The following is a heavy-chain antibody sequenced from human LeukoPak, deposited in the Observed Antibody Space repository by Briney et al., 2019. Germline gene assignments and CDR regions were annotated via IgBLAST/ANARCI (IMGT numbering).Heavy chain of an antibody. D-gene: IGHD5-12*01. Sequence: NLSEPLSLTCAVSGGSLSSGGYSWRWIRQPPGKGLEWIGYIYHSGSTYYNPYLKSRVTISVVRSKDQFSLKLSSVTAADTAVYYCARVGGYSGYDTCDYWGQGTLVTVSS. CDR1: GGSLSSGGYS. J-gene: IGHJ4*02. CDR2: IYHSGST. V-gene: IGHV4-30-2*01. CDR3: ARVGGYSGYDTCDY.